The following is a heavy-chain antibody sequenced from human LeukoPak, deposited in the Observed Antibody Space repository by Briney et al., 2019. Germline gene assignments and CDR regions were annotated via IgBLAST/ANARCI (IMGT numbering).Heavy chain of an antibody. J-gene: IGHJ3*02. CDR3: ARDTPHRGYYDSSAETDGFDI. CDR2: INHSGST. Sequence: SETLSLTCAVYGGSFSGYYWSWIRQPPGEGLEWIGEINHSGSTNYDPSLKSRVTISVDTSKNQFSLKLSSVTAADTAVYYCARDTPHRGYYDSSAETDGFDIWGQGTMVTVSS. CDR1: GGSFSGYY. D-gene: IGHD3-22*01. V-gene: IGHV4-34*01.